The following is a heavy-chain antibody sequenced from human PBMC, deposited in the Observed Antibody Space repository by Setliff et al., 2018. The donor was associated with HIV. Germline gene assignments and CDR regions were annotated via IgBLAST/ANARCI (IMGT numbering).Heavy chain of an antibody. J-gene: IGHJ4*02. V-gene: IGHV1-69*06. Sequence: SVKVSCKASGYSFTGYYLHWVRQAPGQGLEWMGRIIPIFNTADYAQKFQGRVTITADKSTSTAYMELTSLRSEDTAVYYCARDEGGDYSFDFWGQGTLVTVSS. CDR3: ARDEGGDYSFDF. D-gene: IGHD4-17*01. CDR1: GYSFTGYY. CDR2: IIPIFNTA.